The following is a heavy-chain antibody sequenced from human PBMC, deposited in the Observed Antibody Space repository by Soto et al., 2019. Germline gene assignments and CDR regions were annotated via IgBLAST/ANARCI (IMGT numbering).Heavy chain of an antibody. CDR1: GYTFTEND. CDR2: MNPNSGNT. V-gene: IGHV1-8*01. D-gene: IGHD2-21*01. J-gene: IGHJ4*02. CDR3: VRAPLDYYSADYFDN. Sequence: QVQLVQSGAEVKRPGASVKVSCKASGYTFTENDINWVRQATGQGLEWMGWMNPNSGNTGYAQKFQRRVTMTRDNSITTAYMELSSLRSEDTAVYFCVRAPLDYYSADYFDNWGQGTLVTVSS.